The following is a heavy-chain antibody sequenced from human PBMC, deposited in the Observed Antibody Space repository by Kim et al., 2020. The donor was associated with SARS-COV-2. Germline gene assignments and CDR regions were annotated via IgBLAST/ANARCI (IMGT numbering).Heavy chain of an antibody. CDR1: GFTFDDYA. CDR2: ISWNSGSI. J-gene: IGHJ3*02. D-gene: IGHD2-2*01. Sequence: GGSLRLSCAASGFTFDDYAMHWVRQAPGKGLEWVSGISWNSGSIGYADSVKGRFTISRDNAKNSLYLQMNSLRAEDTALYYCAKMASYCSSTSCSDAFDIWGQGTMVTVSS. V-gene: IGHV3-9*01. CDR3: AKMASYCSSTSCSDAFDI.